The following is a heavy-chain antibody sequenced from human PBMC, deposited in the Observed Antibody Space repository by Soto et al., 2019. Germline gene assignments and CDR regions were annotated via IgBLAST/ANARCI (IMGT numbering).Heavy chain of an antibody. D-gene: IGHD3-10*02. CDR1: GFTFSRFS. J-gene: IGHJ6*02. V-gene: IGHV3-30-3*01. CDR3: ARDHGMFLSYYYYGMDV. CDR2: ISYDGSNT. Sequence: QVQLVESGGGLVQPGGSLRLSCAASGFTFSRFSMHWVRQAPGKGLAWVAVISYDGSNTHYAESVKGRFNISRDDSKNTVYLQMNNLRGEDSAVYYCARDHGMFLSYYYYGMDVWGQGTTVTVSS.